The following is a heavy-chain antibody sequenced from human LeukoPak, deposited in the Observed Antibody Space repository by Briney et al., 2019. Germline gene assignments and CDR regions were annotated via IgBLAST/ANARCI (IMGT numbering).Heavy chain of an antibody. V-gene: IGHV3-30*02. J-gene: IGHJ6*03. Sequence: GGSLRLSCAASGFTFSICGMHWVRQAPGKGLEWVAFIRYDAHDKYYSESVKGRFTISRDNSKNTLYLQMNSLITEDTAVYYCAKGATLTPEFYYYYMDVWGKGTTVTISS. CDR3: AKGATLTPEFYYYYMDV. D-gene: IGHD5-24*01. CDR2: IRYDAHDK. CDR1: GFTFSICG.